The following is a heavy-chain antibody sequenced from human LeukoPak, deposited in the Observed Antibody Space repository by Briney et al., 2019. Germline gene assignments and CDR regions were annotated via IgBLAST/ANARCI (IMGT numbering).Heavy chain of an antibody. Sequence: SVKVSCKASGGTFSSYTISWVRQAPGQGLEWMGRIIPILGIANYAQKFQGRVTITADKSTSTAYMELSSLRSEDTAVYYCARDRVCSGTSCQSNYYYYGMDVWGQGTTVTVSS. CDR2: IIPILGIA. V-gene: IGHV1-69*04. CDR1: GGTFSSYT. CDR3: ARDRVCSGTSCQSNYYYYGMDV. J-gene: IGHJ6*02. D-gene: IGHD2-2*01.